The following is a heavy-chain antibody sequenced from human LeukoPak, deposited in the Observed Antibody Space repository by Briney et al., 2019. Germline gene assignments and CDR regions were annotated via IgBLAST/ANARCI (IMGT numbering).Heavy chain of an antibody. CDR2: FYYSGTT. V-gene: IGHV4-39*01. CDR1: GGSISSSSYY. CDR3: ARHEGDYSNYLPNWFDP. Sequence: KPSETLSLTCTVSGGSISSSSYYWGWIRQTPGKGLEWIGSFYYSGTTYYNPSLKSRVTISVDSSKNQFSLKLSSVTAADTAVYYCARHEGDYSNYLPNWFDPWGQGTLVTVSS. J-gene: IGHJ5*02. D-gene: IGHD4-11*01.